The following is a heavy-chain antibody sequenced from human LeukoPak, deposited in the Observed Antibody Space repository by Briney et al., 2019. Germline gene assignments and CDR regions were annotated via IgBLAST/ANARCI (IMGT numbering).Heavy chain of an antibody. J-gene: IGHJ5*02. CDR1: GGSISSYY. CDR2: IYYSGST. Sequence: SETLSLTCTVSGGSISSYYWSWIRQPPGKGLEWIGYIYYSGSTKYNPSLKSRVTISVDTSKNQFSLKLSSVTAADTAVYYCARGLSYSTRNWFDPWGQGTLVTVSS. CDR3: ARGLSYSTRNWFDP. V-gene: IGHV4-59*12. D-gene: IGHD6-13*01.